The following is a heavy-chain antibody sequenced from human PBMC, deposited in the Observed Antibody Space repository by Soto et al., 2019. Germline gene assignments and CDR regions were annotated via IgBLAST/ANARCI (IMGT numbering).Heavy chain of an antibody. CDR1: GFTFSSYW. Sequence: GGSLRLSCAASGFTFSSYWMSWVRQAPGKGLEWVGRIKSKVDGGTTDFAAPVKGRFTISRDDSRSMMYMQMNSLKIEDTAVYYCTTDSDFSTRLVRFDYWGRGTLVTVSS. CDR2: IKSKVDGGTT. V-gene: IGHV3-15*01. CDR3: TTDSDFSTRLVRFDY. J-gene: IGHJ4*01. D-gene: IGHD3-3*01.